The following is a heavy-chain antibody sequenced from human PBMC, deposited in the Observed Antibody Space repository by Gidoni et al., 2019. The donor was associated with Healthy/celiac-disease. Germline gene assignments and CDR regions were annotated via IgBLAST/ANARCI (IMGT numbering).Heavy chain of an antibody. CDR2: IYTSGST. Sequence: QVQLQESGPGLVKPSETLSLTCPVSGGSISSYYWSWIRQPAGKGLEWIGRIYTSGSTNYNPSLKSRVTMSVDTSKNQFSLKLSSVTAADTAVYYCARYGDSSGYYALDYWGQGTLVTVSS. CDR3: ARYGDSSGYYALDY. CDR1: GGSISSYY. J-gene: IGHJ4*02. V-gene: IGHV4-4*07. D-gene: IGHD3-22*01.